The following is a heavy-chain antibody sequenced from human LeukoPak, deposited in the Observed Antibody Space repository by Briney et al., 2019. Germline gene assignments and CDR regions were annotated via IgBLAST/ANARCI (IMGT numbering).Heavy chain of an antibody. CDR1: GYTXTXYY. D-gene: IGHD6-19*01. Sequence: ASVKVSCKASGYTXTXYYMHXXXXXPXXXLEWMGWINPXSXXKNYAKKXXXRXTMTRDTSISTAYMELSRLRSDDTAVYYCARDQYSSGWDYYYYYGMDVWGQGTTVTVSS. CDR2: INPXSXXK. J-gene: IGHJ6*02. CDR3: ARDQYSSGWDYYYYYGMDV. V-gene: IGHV1-2*02.